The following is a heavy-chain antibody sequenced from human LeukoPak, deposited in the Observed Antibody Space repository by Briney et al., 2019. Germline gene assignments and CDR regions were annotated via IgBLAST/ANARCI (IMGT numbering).Heavy chain of an antibody. CDR3: ARQFDSSGWGPFDY. J-gene: IGHJ4*02. CDR2: MYPGDSDT. Sequence: GESLQISCKGSGYSFASYWIGWVRQMPGKGLEWMGIMYPGDSDTRYSPSFQGQVTISADKSINTAYLQWNSLKASDTAMYYCARQFDSSGWGPFDYWGQGTLVTVSS. CDR1: GYSFASYW. V-gene: IGHV5-51*01. D-gene: IGHD6-19*01.